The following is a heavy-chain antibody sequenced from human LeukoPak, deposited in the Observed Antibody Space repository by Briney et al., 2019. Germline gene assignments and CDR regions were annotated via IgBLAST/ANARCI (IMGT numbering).Heavy chain of an antibody. V-gene: IGHV3-43D*03. CDR2: ISWDGGSS. Sequence: GGSLRPSCAASGFTFDDYAMHWVRQAPGKGLEWVSLISWDGGSSYYADSVKGRFTISRDNSKNSLYLQMNSLRAEDTALYYCARETYCGGDCQNAYFDYWGQGTLVTVSS. J-gene: IGHJ4*02. CDR1: GFTFDDYA. D-gene: IGHD2-21*01. CDR3: ARETYCGGDCQNAYFDY.